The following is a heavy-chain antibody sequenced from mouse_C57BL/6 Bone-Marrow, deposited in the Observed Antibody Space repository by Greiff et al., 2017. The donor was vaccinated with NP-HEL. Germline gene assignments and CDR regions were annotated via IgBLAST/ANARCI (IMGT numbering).Heavy chain of an antibody. CDR1: GYTFTGYW. J-gene: IGHJ2*01. D-gene: IGHD1-1*01. CDR3: ARWGTVVATDY. Sequence: QVQLQQSGAELMKPGASVKLSCKATGYTFTGYWIEWVKQRPGHGLEWIGEIDPSDSYTNYNQKFKGKATLTVDTSSSTAYMQLSSLTSEDSAVHYCARWGTVVATDYWGQGTTLTVSS. V-gene: IGHV1-50*01. CDR2: IDPSDSYT.